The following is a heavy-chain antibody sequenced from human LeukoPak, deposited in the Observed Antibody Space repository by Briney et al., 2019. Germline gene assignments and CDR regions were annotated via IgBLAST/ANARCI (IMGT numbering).Heavy chain of an antibody. CDR2: IYPGDSDT. D-gene: IGHD5-12*01. V-gene: IGHV5-51*03. CDR1: GYSFTSYW. CDR3: ARRIIVATIGNYFDY. J-gene: IGHJ4*02. Sequence: KPGESLKISCKGSGYSFTSYWIGWVRQMPGKGLERMGIIYPGDSDTRYSPSFQGQVTISADKSISTAYLQWSSLKASDTAMYYCARRIIVATIGNYFDYWGQGTLVTVSS.